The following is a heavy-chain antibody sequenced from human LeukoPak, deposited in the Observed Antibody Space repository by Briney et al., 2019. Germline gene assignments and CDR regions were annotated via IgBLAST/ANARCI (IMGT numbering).Heavy chain of an antibody. V-gene: IGHV1-69*13. CDR1: GGTFSIYA. Sequence: SVKVSFKASGGTFSIYAISWVRQAPGQGLEWMGGIIPIFGTANYAQKFQGRVTITADESTSTAYMELSSLRSEDTAVYYCARDPVNYDILTGYYPWGQGTLVTVSS. J-gene: IGHJ5*02. D-gene: IGHD3-9*01. CDR2: IIPIFGTA. CDR3: ARDPVNYDILTGYYP.